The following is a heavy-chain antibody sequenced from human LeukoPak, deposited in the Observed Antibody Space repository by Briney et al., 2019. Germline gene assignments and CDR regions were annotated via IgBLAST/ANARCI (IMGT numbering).Heavy chain of an antibody. D-gene: IGHD3-3*01. CDR1: GFTFSNAW. CDR2: IKSKTDGGTT. CDR3: TTDPGAAVHFGVVQG. J-gene: IGHJ4*02. Sequence: GGSLRLSCAASGFTFSNAWMSWVRQAPGKGLEWVGRIKSKTDGGTTDYAAPVKGRFTISRDDSKNTLYLQMNSLKTEDTAVYYCTTDPGAAVHFGVVQGWGQGTLVTVPS. V-gene: IGHV3-15*01.